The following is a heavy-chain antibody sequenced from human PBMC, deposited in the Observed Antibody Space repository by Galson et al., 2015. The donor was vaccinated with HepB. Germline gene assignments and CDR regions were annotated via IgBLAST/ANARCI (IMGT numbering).Heavy chain of an antibody. CDR3: AKAPDGYSSGWYYSELEYFQH. CDR2: ISGSGGST. Sequence: SLRLSCAASGFTFSSYSMNWVRQAPGKGLEWVSAISGSGGSTYYADSVKGRFTISRDNSKNTLYLQMNSLRAEDTAVYYCAKAPDGYSSGWYYSELEYFQHWGQGTLVTVSS. J-gene: IGHJ1*01. D-gene: IGHD6-19*01. V-gene: IGHV3-23*01. CDR1: GFTFSSYS.